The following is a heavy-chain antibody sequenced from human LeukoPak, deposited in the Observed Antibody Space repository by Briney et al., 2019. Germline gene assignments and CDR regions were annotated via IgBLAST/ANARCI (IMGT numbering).Heavy chain of an antibody. Sequence: SETLSLTCTVSGGSISSSSYYWGWIRQPPGKGLEWIGSIYYSGNTYYNPSRKTRVTISVDTFKNQFSLKLSSVHAADTAVYYCARHQQRITMVRGVPNYYYYMDVWGKGPTVTISS. CDR1: GGSISSSSYY. V-gene: IGHV4-39*01. D-gene: IGHD3-10*01. J-gene: IGHJ6*03. CDR2: IYYSGNT. CDR3: ARHQQRITMVRGVPNYYYYMDV.